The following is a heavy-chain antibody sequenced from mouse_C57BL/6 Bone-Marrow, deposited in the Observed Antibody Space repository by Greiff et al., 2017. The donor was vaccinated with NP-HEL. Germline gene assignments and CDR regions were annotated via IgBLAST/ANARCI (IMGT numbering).Heavy chain of an antibody. J-gene: IGHJ1*03. Sequence: VQLQESGAELVKPGASVKISCKASGYAFSSYWMNWVKQRPGKGLEWIGQIYPGDGDTNYNGKFKGKATLTADKSSSTAYMQRSSLTSEDSAVYFCAREGGDWYFDVWGTGTTVTVSS. V-gene: IGHV1-80*01. CDR2: IYPGDGDT. CDR3: AREGGDWYFDV. CDR1: GYAFSSYW.